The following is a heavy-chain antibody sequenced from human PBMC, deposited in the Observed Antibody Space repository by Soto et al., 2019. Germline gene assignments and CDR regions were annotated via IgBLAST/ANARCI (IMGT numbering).Heavy chain of an antibody. D-gene: IGHD5-18*01. Sequence: SETLSLTCTVSGGSISSYYWSWIRQPPGKGLEWIGYIYYSGSTNYNPSLKSRVTISVDTSKNQFSLKLSSVTAADTAVYYCAREHTDMVTEQFDYWGQGTLVTVSS. CDR2: IYYSGST. J-gene: IGHJ4*02. CDR1: GGSISSYY. CDR3: AREHTDMVTEQFDY. V-gene: IGHV4-59*01.